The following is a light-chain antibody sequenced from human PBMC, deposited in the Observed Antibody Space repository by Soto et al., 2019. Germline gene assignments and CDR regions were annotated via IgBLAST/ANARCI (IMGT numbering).Light chain of an antibody. CDR1: SGHSSYA. V-gene: IGLV4-69*01. CDR3: QTWGTGIQV. Sequence: QLVLTQSPSASASLGASVKLTCTLSSGHSSYAIAWHQQQPEKGPRYLMKLTSDGSHYKGGGIPDRFSGSSSGAERYLTISSLQYEDEADYYCQTWGTGIQVFGTGTKVTVL. J-gene: IGLJ1*01. CDR2: LTSDGSH.